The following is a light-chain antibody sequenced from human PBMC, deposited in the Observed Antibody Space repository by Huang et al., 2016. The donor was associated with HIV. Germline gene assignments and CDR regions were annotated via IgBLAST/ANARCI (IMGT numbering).Light chain of an antibody. Sequence: DIQMTQSQSSLSASVGDRVTITCRASQTISNYLNWYQQSSRRAPKLLIYAASTLQTGVPTRFRGSGSSTDFTLTISFLQPEDVAAYYCQQSHSNPITFGQGTRLEIK. CDR2: AAS. CDR1: QTISNY. J-gene: IGKJ5*01. CDR3: QQSHSNPIT. V-gene: IGKV1-39*01.